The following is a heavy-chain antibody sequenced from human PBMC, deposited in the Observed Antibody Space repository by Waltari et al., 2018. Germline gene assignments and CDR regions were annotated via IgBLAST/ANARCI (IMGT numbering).Heavy chain of an antibody. Sequence: QLQLQESGPGLVKPSETLSLTCTVSGGSISSSSHYWGWIRQPPGKGLEWIGTIYYTGATQYNPSLKSRVTMSVDTSKNQFSLRVNSMTAADTAVYYCARELRFSSGYEGDYWGQGTLVIVSS. D-gene: IGHD5-12*01. CDR1: GGSISSSSHY. CDR2: IYYTGAT. CDR3: ARELRFSSGYEGDY. J-gene: IGHJ4*02. V-gene: IGHV4-39*07.